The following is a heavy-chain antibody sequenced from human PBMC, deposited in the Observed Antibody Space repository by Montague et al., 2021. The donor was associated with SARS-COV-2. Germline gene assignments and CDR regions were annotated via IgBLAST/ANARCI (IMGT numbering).Heavy chain of an antibody. V-gene: IGHV6-1*01. D-gene: IGHD3-16*01. J-gene: IGHJ3*02. CDR2: TCYRCRWFD. CDR3: AIVDGLGPYTGYAFDI. Sequence: CAISGDSVSGDNVSWNWIRQSPPRGLEWRGRTCYRCRWFDHYEVSMKGLKSIKADTSKNQFSLQLDSVTPEDTAVYYCAIVDGLGPYTGYAFDIWGQGTLVTVSS. CDR1: GDSVSGDNVS.